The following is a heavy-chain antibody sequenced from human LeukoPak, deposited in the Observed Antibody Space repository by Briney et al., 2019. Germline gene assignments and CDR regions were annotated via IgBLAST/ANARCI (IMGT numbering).Heavy chain of an antibody. CDR2: INQDGSEK. Sequence: PGGPLRLSCAASGFTYSTFCMSWLRQAPGKGLEWVANINQDGSEKYYVGSMKGRFTVSRENAKNSLYLKMDSLRAEDTAVYYCARGGTFVSDYWGQGTLVTVSS. J-gene: IGHJ4*02. CDR1: GFTYSTFC. CDR3: ARGGTFVSDY. D-gene: IGHD1-1*01. V-gene: IGHV3-7*01.